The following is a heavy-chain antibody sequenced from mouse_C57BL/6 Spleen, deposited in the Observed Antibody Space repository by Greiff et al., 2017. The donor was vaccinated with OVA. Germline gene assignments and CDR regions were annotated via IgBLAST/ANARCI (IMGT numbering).Heavy chain of an antibody. CDR1: GFTFSNYW. CDR3: ARHSDYAMDY. D-gene: IGHD3-1*01. Sequence: EVKLEESGGGLVQPGGSMKLSCVASGFTFSNYWMNWVRQSPEKGLEWVAQIRLKSDNYATHYAVTVKGRFTISRDESESRVYLQMSSLRAEDTGVYYCARHSDYAMDYWGQGTSVTVSS. V-gene: IGHV6-6*02. CDR2: IRLKSDNYAT. J-gene: IGHJ4*01.